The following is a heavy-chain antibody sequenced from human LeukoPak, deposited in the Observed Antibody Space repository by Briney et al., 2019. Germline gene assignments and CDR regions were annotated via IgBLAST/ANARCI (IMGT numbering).Heavy chain of an antibody. CDR2: ISGSGGST. D-gene: IGHD1-14*01. J-gene: IGHJ4*02. V-gene: IGHV3-23*01. CDR3: ANRRNYASDY. CDR1: GFTFSSYA. Sequence: EAGGSLRLSCAASGFTFSSYAMSWVRQAPGKGLEWVSAISGSGGSTYYADSVKGRFTISRDNSKNALYLQMNSLRDEDTAIYYCANRRNYASDYWGQGTLVTVSS.